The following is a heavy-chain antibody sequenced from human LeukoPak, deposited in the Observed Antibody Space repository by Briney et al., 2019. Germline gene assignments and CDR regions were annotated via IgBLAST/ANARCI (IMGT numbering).Heavy chain of an antibody. CDR2: ISGGGGDT. CDR3: AKCGGYGSGSYYPDF. CDR1: GFTFSSYG. V-gene: IGHV3-23*01. Sequence: GGSLRLSCAASGFTFSSYGMSWVRQAPGKGLEWVSSISGGGGDTNYAGSVKGRFTISRDNSKNTLYLQMNSLRAEDTAVYSCAKCGGYGSGSYYPDFWGQGTLVTVSS. D-gene: IGHD3-10*01. J-gene: IGHJ4*02.